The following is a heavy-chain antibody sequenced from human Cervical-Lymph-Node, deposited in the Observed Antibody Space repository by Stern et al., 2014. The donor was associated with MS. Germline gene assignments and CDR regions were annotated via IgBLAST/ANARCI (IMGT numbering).Heavy chain of an antibody. CDR3: ARGARYFDY. V-gene: IGHV1-46*03. CDR1: GYTFTSSY. CDR2: INPSGGST. J-gene: IGHJ4*02. Sequence: QVQLEQSWAEVTKPGASVKVSCEASGYTFTSSYIHWERQAPGHGLEWMGIINPSGGSTTYTQTFEGRVSMTRDTPTSKLHIERSSLRSEDTAVYYCARGARYFDYWGQGTLVTVSS.